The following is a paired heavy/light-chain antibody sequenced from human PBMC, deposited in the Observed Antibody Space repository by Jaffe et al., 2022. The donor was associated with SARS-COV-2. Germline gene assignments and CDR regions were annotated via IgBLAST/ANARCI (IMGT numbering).Light chain of an antibody. Sequence: QSALTQPASVSASPGQSITISCTGTSSDVGGYNYVSWYQHHPGKAPKVMIYDVSNRPSGVSNRFSGSKSGNTASLTISGLQDEDEADYYCSSYTTTRTWVFGGGTKVTVL. J-gene: IGLJ3*02. CDR1: SSDVGGYNY. V-gene: IGLV2-14*03. CDR2: DVS. CDR3: SSYTTTRTWV.
Heavy chain of an antibody. CDR1: GFSFSNHW. V-gene: IGHV3-74*03. J-gene: IGHJ6*03. CDR3: TRHPRTSRVREVIGRREYAYYMDV. Sequence: EEQLVESGGGLVQPGGSLRLSCAASGFSFSNHWMLWVRQAPGKGLVWVSRISGDGSKTTYADSVEGRFTISRDNAKNTLFLQMSSLRAEDTALYFCTRHPRTSRVREVIGRREYAYYMDVWGKGTTVTVSS. D-gene: IGHD3-10*01. CDR2: ISGDGSKT.